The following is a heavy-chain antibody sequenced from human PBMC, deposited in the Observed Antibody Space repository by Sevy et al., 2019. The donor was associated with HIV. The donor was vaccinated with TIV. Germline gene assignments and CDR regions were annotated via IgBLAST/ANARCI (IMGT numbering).Heavy chain of an antibody. V-gene: IGHV1-8*01. CDR1: GYTFTSYD. D-gene: IGHD3-3*01. J-gene: IGHJ6*02. Sequence: ASVKVSCKASGYTFTSYDINWVRQATGQGLEWMGWMNPNSGNTGYAQKFQGRVTMTRNTSISKAYMELSSLRSEDTAVYYCARGVDLKGYYDFWSGYYTGNYYYYGMDVWGQGTTVTVSS. CDR3: ARGVDLKGYYDFWSGYYTGNYYYYGMDV. CDR2: MNPNSGNT.